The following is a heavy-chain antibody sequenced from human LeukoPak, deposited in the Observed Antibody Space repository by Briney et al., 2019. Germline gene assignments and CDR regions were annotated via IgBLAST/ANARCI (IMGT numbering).Heavy chain of an antibody. CDR2: IHHSGIK. CDR3: ARDRADLQPSGGP. V-gene: IGHV4-38-2*02. D-gene: IGHD3-10*01. Sequence: SETLSLTCTVSGYSISSGYYWGWIRQPPGKGLEWIGSIHHSGIKYYNPSLQSRVTISVDTSKNQFSLKLSSMTAADTAVYYCARDRADLQPSGGPWGQGTLVTVSA. CDR1: GYSISSGYY. J-gene: IGHJ5*02.